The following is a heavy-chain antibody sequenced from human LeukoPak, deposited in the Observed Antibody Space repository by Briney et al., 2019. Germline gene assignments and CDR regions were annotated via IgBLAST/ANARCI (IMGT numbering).Heavy chain of an antibody. CDR1: GGSFSGYY. Sequence: SETLSLTCAVYGGSFSGYYWSWIRQPPGKGLEWIGEINHSGSTNYNPSLKSRVTISVDTSKNQFSLKLSSVTAADTAVYYCARGIVVVAANSFWFDPWGQGTLVTVSS. V-gene: IGHV4-34*01. CDR3: ARGIVVVAANSFWFDP. D-gene: IGHD2-15*01. CDR2: INHSGST. J-gene: IGHJ5*02.